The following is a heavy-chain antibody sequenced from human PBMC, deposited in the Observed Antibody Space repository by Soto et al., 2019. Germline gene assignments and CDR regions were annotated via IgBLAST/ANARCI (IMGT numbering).Heavy chain of an antibody. V-gene: IGHV4-39*01. CDR2: IYYSGST. D-gene: IGHD2-21*02. CDR3: ARQRTSVVTQDYFDD. Sequence: XGTLSLTCTVSGGSINSRSYYWGWIRQSPGKGLEWIGSIYYSGSTYYNPSLKSRVAMSVDTSKNQFSLKLRSVSAADTAVYYCARQRTSVVTQDYFDDWGQGSLVTVSS. CDR1: GGSINSRSYY. J-gene: IGHJ4*02.